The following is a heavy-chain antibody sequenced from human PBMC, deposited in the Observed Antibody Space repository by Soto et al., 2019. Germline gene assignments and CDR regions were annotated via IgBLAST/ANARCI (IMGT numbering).Heavy chain of an antibody. CDR3: ARDGADIVVVVAAIIAFDI. CDR1: GYTFTSYG. D-gene: IGHD2-15*01. CDR2: ISAYNGNT. J-gene: IGHJ3*02. V-gene: IGHV1-18*01. Sequence: ASVKVSCKASGYTFTSYGISWVRQAPGQGIEWMGWISAYNGNTNYAQKLQDRVTMTTDTSTSTAYMELRSLRSDDTAVYYCARDGADIVVVVAAIIAFDIWGQGTMVTVSS.